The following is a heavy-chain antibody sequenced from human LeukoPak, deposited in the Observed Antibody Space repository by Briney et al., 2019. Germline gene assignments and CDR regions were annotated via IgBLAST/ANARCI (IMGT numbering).Heavy chain of an antibody. CDR1: GLTFSSYA. D-gene: IGHD2-15*01. V-gene: IGHV3-23*01. Sequence: GGSLRLSCEASGLTFSSYAMSWVRQAPGKGLEWISAISGSGGSTYYADSVKGRFTISRDNSKNTLYLQMNSLRAEDTAIYYCACSGYCSGGSCYLRYWYFDLWGRGTLVTVSS. CDR3: ACSGYCSGGSCYLRYWYFDL. CDR2: ISGSGGST. J-gene: IGHJ2*01.